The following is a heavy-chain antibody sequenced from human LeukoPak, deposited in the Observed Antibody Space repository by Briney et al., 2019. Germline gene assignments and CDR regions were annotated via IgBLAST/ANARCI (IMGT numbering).Heavy chain of an antibody. D-gene: IGHD5-12*01. V-gene: IGHV1-8*03. J-gene: IGHJ4*02. CDR3: ARGRSTGYPYYFEY. CDR1: GYTFTSYD. CDR2: MNPNSGST. Sequence: ASVKVSCKASGYTFTSYDINWVRQATGQGLEWMGWMNPNSGSTGYAQKFQGRVTITRTTSISTAYMELSGLRSEDTAVYYCARGRSTGYPYYFEYWGQGTLVTVSS.